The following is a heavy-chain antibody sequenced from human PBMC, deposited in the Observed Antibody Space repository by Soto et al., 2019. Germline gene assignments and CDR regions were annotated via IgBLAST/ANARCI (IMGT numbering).Heavy chain of an antibody. CDR3: AREYGNYDSSGYYAY. CDR2: INPSGGST. V-gene: IGHV1-46*01. D-gene: IGHD3-22*01. J-gene: IGHJ4*02. Sequence: GASVKVSCKTSGYSFTSYFIHWVRQAPGQGLEWMGIINPSGGSTNYAQKLQGRVSVTRDRSTSTVHMELSSLRSDDTAMYYCAREYGNYDSSGYYAYWGQGTLVTVSS. CDR1: GYSFTSYF.